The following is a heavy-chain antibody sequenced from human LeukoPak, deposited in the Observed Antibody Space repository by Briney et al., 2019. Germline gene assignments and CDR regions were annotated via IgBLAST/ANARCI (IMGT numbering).Heavy chain of an antibody. D-gene: IGHD3-9*01. CDR2: ISSSGTYV. CDR3: ARASSKQLAGYLPDGFDI. V-gene: IGHV3-21*01. J-gene: IGHJ3*02. Sequence: GGSLRLSCAASGFTFSGYWTHCVRHAPGKGLEWVSSISSSGTYVYYADSVKGRFTISRDNAKNSLSLQMNSLRADDAAVYYCARASSKQLAGYLPDGFDIWGQGTMVTVSS. CDR1: GFTFSGYW.